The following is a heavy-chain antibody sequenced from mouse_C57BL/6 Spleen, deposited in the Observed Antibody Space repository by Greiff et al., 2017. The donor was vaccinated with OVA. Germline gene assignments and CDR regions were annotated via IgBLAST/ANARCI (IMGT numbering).Heavy chain of an antibody. CDR2: IYPGNSDT. V-gene: IGHV1-5*01. CDR3: TREGNYRGAWFAD. J-gene: IGHJ3*01. D-gene: IGHD2-1*01. CDR1: GYTFTSYW. Sequence: EVQLQQSGTVLARPGASVKMSCKTSGYTFTSYWMHWVKQRPGQGLEWIGAIYPGNSDTSYNQKFKGKAKLTAVTSASTAYMELSSLTNEDSAVYYCTREGNYRGAWFADWGQGTLVTVSA.